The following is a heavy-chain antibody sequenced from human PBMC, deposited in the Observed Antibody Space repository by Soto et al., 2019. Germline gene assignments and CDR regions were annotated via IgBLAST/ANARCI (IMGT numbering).Heavy chain of an antibody. CDR3: AKGGFGEIIGGPPDY. D-gene: IGHD3-10*01. CDR2: ISASGGST. V-gene: IGHV3-23*01. J-gene: IGHJ4*02. CDR1: GFTFSSYA. Sequence: EVQLLESGGGLVQPGGSLRLSCAASGFTFSSYAINWVRQAPGKGLEWVSSISASGGSTYFADSVKGRFTISRDNSKNTLFLQMNSLRAEDTAVYYCAKGGFGEIIGGPPDYCGQGTLVTVSS.